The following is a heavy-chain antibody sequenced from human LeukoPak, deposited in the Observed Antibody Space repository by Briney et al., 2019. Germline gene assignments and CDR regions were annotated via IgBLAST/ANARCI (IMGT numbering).Heavy chain of an antibody. CDR3: ASLGLGYCSGGRCPGYFDL. J-gene: IGHJ2*01. V-gene: IGHV1-69*04. CDR2: IIPILGIA. Sequence: SVKVSCKASGGTFSSYVISWVRQAPGQGLEWMGRIIPILGIANYAQRFQGRVTITADKSTTTACMELSSLRSEDTAVYYCASLGLGYCSGGRCPGYFDLWGRGTLVTVSS. CDR1: GGTFSSYV. D-gene: IGHD2-15*01.